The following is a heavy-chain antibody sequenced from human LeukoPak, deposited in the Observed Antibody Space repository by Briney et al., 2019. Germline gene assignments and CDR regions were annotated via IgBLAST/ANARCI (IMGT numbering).Heavy chain of an antibody. CDR2: IYHSGST. Sequence: PSQTLSLTCAVSGGSISSGGYSWSWIRQPPGKGLEWIGYIYHSGSTYYNPSLKSRVTISVDRSKNQFSLKLSSVTAADTAVYYCARAEGYYYALVYWGQGTLSPSPQ. D-gene: IGHD3-22*01. CDR1: GGSISSGGYS. J-gene: IGHJ4*02. V-gene: IGHV4-30-2*01. CDR3: ARAEGYYYALVY.